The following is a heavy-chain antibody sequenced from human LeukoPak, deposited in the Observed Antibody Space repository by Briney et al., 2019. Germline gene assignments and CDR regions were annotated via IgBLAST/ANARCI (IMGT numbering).Heavy chain of an antibody. J-gene: IGHJ4*02. CDR1: GFTFSRHW. CDR2: IKQDGSAK. Sequence: GGSLRLSCAASGFTFSRHWMYWVRQAPGKGLEWVANIKQDGSAKPYVDSVKGRFTISRDNAKNSLFLQMNSLRAEDTAVYYCARDNGWSADFWGRGTLVTVSS. CDR3: ARDNGWSADF. V-gene: IGHV3-7*03. D-gene: IGHD2-15*01.